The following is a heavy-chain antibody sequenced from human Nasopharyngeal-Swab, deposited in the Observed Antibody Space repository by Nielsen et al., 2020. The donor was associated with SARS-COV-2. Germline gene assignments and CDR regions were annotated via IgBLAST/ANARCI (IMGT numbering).Heavy chain of an antibody. CDR3: AKDYDIGY. V-gene: IGHV3-23*01. CDR2: IGGNGART. Sequence: GESLKISCAASGFIFWNYAMAWVRQAPGKGLEWVSAIGGNGARTHYADSVRGRFIISRDNSKSTLDLQMNSLRAEDTAVYYCAKDYDIGYWGQGTLVTVSS. D-gene: IGHD3-9*01. J-gene: IGHJ4*02. CDR1: GFIFWNYA.